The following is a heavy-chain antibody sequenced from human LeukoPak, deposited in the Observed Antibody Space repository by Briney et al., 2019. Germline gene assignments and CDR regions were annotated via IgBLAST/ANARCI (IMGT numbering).Heavy chain of an antibody. D-gene: IGHD1-26*01. J-gene: IGHJ3*02. V-gene: IGHV4-34*01. Sequence: SETLSLTCAVYGGSFSGYYWSWIRQPPGKGLEWIGEINHSGSTNYNPSLKSRVTISVDTSKNQFSLKLSPVTAADTAVYYCARPRYSGSSDAFDIWGQGTMVTVSS. CDR2: INHSGST. CDR3: ARPRYSGSSDAFDI. CDR1: GGSFSGYY.